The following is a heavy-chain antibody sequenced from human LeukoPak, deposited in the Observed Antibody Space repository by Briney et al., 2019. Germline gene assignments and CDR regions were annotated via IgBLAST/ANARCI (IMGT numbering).Heavy chain of an antibody. CDR2: LSSTGNT. J-gene: IGHJ4*02. Sequence: GGSLRLSCAASGFTVSRNYMNWVRQAPGKGLEWVSLLSSTGNTSYADSVKGRFTISRHNSKNTLYLQMSSLRAEDTAVYYCVKITSVTGGDCWGQRTRLTVSS. D-gene: IGHD1-1*01. V-gene: IGHV3-66*02. CDR3: VKITSVTGGDC. CDR1: GFTVSRNY.